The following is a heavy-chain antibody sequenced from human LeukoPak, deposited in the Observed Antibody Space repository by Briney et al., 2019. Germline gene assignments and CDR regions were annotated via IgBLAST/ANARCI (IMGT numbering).Heavy chain of an antibody. CDR2: IYHSGST. CDR3: VAVRGWYFDC. Sequence: PSETLSLTCALSGYSISSGYYWGWIRQPPGKGLEWIGSIYHSGSTYYNPSLKSRVTISVDTSKNQFSLKLSSVTAADTAVYYCVAVRGWYFDCWGQGTLVTVSS. CDR1: GYSISSGYY. J-gene: IGHJ4*02. V-gene: IGHV4-38-2*01.